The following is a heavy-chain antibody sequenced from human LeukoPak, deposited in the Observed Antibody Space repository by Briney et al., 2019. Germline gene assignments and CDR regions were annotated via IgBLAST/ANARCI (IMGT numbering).Heavy chain of an antibody. CDR1: GFTFSSYA. CDR3: AEAHGRLDPFDY. Sequence: GGSLRLSCAASGFTFSSYAMSWVRQAPGKGLEWVSAISGSGGSTYYADSVKGQFTISRDNPKNTVYLEMNSLRAGDSAIYYCAEAHGRLDPFDYWGQGTLVTVSS. CDR2: ISGSGGST. V-gene: IGHV3-23*01. D-gene: IGHD1-1*01. J-gene: IGHJ4*02.